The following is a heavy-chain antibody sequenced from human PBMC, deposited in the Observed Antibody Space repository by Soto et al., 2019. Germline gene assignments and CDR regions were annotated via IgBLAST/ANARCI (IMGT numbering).Heavy chain of an antibody. Sequence: GGSLRLSCAACAFTSSGSAMHWVLQPSEKGLEWVGRIRSKANSYATGYGASVKGRFTISRDDSKNTAYLQMNSLKTEDTAVYYCTADIVVVVAAMGARQFNCWGQGT. J-gene: IGHJ4*02. V-gene: IGHV3-73*01. CDR2: IRSKANSYAT. D-gene: IGHD2-15*01. CDR1: AFTSSGSA. CDR3: TADIVVVVAAMGARQFNC.